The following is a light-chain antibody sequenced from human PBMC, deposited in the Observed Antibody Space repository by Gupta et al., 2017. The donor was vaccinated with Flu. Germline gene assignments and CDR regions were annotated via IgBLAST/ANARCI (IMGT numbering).Light chain of an antibody. CDR1: LVLIHSDGNSF. J-gene: IGKJ1*01. CDR2: QVS. Sequence: TSRSSLVLIHSDGNSFLHWFQQRPGQSTRRLIYQVSYRDSGVPDRFSGSWSGTDFTLKISRVEAEDVGVYYCMQGAHWPWAFGQGTKVEIK. V-gene: IGKV2-30*02. CDR3: MQGAHWPWA.